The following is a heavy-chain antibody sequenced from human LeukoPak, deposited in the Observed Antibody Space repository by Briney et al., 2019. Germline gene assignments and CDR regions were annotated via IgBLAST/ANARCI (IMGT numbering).Heavy chain of an antibody. Sequence: ASVKVSCKASGYTFTSYGISWVRQAPGQGLEWMGWISAYNGNTNYAQKLQGRVTITADKSTSTAYMELSSLRSEDTAVYYCARDPYYYGSETFDYWGQGTLVTVSS. J-gene: IGHJ4*02. CDR3: ARDPYYYGSETFDY. CDR2: ISAYNGNT. D-gene: IGHD3-10*01. V-gene: IGHV1-18*01. CDR1: GYTFTSYG.